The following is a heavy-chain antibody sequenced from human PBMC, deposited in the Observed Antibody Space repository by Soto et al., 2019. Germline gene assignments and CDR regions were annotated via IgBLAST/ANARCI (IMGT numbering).Heavy chain of an antibody. CDR1: GGSISSYY. J-gene: IGHJ3*02. V-gene: IGHV4-4*07. CDR3: ARDFPRLVVVVAATQPPDDAFDI. CDR2: IYTSGST. D-gene: IGHD2-15*01. Sequence: NPSETLSLTCTVSGGSISSYYWSWIRQPAGKGLEWIGRIYTSGSTNYTPSLKSRVTMSVDTSKNQFSLKLSSVTAADTAVYYCARDFPRLVVVVAATQPPDDAFDIWGQGTMVTVSS.